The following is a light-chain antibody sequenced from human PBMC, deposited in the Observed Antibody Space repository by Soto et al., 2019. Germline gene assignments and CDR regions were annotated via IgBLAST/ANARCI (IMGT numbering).Light chain of an antibody. CDR3: GSNLGLNTYV. V-gene: IGLV2-23*02. Sequence: SVLTQPPSASGTPGQRVTISCSGRNANIGNNFVSWYQQYPGKVPKLLIYEVFKRPSGVSDRFSGSKSGNTASLTISGLQDEDEADYQCGSNLGLNTYVFGTGTKVTVL. CDR1: NANIGNNF. CDR2: EVF. J-gene: IGLJ1*01.